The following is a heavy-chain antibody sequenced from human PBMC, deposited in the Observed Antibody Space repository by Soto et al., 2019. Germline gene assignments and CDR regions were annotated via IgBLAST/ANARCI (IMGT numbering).Heavy chain of an antibody. D-gene: IGHD4-17*01. CDR2: ISGSGGST. CDR3: AKDPNYGDYYYGMDV. CDR1: GFTFSSYA. Sequence: PGGSLRLSCAASGFTFSSYAMSWVRQAPGKGLEWVSAISGSGGSTYYADSVKGRFTISRDNSKNTLYLQMNSLRAEDTAVYYCAKDPNYGDYYYGMDVWGQGTTVTVSS. V-gene: IGHV3-23*01. J-gene: IGHJ6*02.